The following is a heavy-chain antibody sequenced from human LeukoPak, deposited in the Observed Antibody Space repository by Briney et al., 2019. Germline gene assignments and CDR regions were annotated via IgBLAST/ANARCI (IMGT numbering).Heavy chain of an antibody. J-gene: IGHJ6*02. CDR1: GFTFSTNA. V-gene: IGHV3-74*01. CDR3: ARDQSHGMDV. Sequence: PGGSLRLSCAASGFTFSTNAMSWVRQAPGKGLVWVSHINKDGSNTNYADSVKGRFTISRDNAKNTLYLQMSSLRAEDTAVYYCARDQSHGMDVWGQGTTVTVSS. CDR2: INKDGSNT.